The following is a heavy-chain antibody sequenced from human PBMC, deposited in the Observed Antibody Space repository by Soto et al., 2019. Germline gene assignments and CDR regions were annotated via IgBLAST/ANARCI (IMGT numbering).Heavy chain of an antibody. CDR2: ISGSGGST. CDR3: AKDPSGSIAVAGTGFDP. D-gene: IGHD6-19*01. Sequence: GGSLRFSCAASGFTFSSYAMSWVRQAPGKGLEWVSAISGSGGSTYYADSVKGRFTISRDNSKNTLYLQMNSLRAEDTAVYYCAKDPSGSIAVAGTGFDPWGQGTLVTVSS. CDR1: GFTFSSYA. V-gene: IGHV3-23*01. J-gene: IGHJ5*02.